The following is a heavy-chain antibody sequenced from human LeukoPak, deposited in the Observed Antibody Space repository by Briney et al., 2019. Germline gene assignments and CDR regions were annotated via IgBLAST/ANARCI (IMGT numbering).Heavy chain of an antibody. J-gene: IGHJ4*02. CDR2: ISAYNGNT. CDR1: GYTFTSYG. CDR3: ASPPPYYDILTGPFDY. Sequence: ASVKVSCKASGYTFTSYGISWVRQAPGQGLEWMGWISAYNGNTNYAQKLQGRVTITTDESTSTAYMELSSLRSEDTAVYYCASPPPYYDILTGPFDYWGQGTLVTVSS. D-gene: IGHD3-9*01. V-gene: IGHV1-18*01.